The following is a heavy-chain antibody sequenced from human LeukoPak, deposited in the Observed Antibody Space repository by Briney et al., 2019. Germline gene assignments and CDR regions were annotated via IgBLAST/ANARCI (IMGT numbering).Heavy chain of an antibody. CDR3: ASPDTSSTVTTYDY. V-gene: IGHV1-69*13. D-gene: IGHD4-17*01. CDR2: IIPIFGTA. Sequence: SVTVSCKASGGTFSSYAISWVRQAPGQGLEWMGGIIPIFGTANYAQKFQGRVTITADESTSTAYMELSSLRSEDTAVYYCASPDTSSTVTTYDYWGQGTLVTVSS. J-gene: IGHJ4*02. CDR1: GGTFSSYA.